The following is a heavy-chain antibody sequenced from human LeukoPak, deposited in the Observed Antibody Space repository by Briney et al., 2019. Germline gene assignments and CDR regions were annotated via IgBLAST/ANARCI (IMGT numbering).Heavy chain of an antibody. CDR1: GFTFDDYA. V-gene: IGHV3-43*02. J-gene: IGHJ5*02. D-gene: IGHD2-15*01. CDR2: ISGDGGNT. Sequence: GGSLRLPCAASGFTFDDYAMHWVRQAPGKGLEFVSLISGDGGNTSYADSVKGRFTISRDNSKNSLYLQMNSLRTGDIAVYYCAKDLNVGFCSGGSCPWGQGTLVTVSS. CDR3: AKDLNVGFCSGGSCP.